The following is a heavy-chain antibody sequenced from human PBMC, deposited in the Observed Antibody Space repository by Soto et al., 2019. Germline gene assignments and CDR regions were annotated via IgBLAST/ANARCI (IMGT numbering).Heavy chain of an antibody. D-gene: IGHD3-16*01. Sequence: GSLSLSCAASGFTFSDRYMDWVRQAPGKGLEWVGRTKNKANSYTTEYAASVKGRFTISRDDSRNSVYLQMNSLKTDDTAVYYCTIEGAYPGPDFDYWGQGTLVTVSS. CDR3: TIEGAYPGPDFDY. CDR2: TKNKANSYTT. V-gene: IGHV3-72*01. J-gene: IGHJ4*02. CDR1: GFTFSDRY.